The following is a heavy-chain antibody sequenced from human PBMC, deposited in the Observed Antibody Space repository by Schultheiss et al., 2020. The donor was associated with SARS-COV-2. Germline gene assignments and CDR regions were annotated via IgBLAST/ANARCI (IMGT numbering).Heavy chain of an antibody. V-gene: IGHV3-21*01. D-gene: IGHD3-10*01. CDR3: ARDSGRRPLYGMDV. Sequence: GGSLRLSCAASGFTFSSYSMNWVRQAPGKGLEWVSSISSSSSYIYYADSVKGRFTISRDNAKNSLYLQMNSLRAEDTAVYYCARDSGRRPLYGMDVWGQGTTVTVSS. CDR1: GFTFSSYS. CDR2: ISSSSSYI. J-gene: IGHJ6*02.